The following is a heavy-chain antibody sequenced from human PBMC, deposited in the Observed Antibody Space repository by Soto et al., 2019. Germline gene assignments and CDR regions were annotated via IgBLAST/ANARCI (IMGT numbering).Heavy chain of an antibody. CDR1: GFTFSSYG. V-gene: IGHV3-30*18. Sequence: QVQLVESGGGVVQPGRSLRLSCAASGFTFSSYGMHWVRQAPGKGLEWVAVISYDGSNKYYADSVKGRFTISRDNSKNTLYLQMNSLRAEDTAVYYCAKIETGYCSSTSCLKNAFDIWGQGTMVTVS. D-gene: IGHD2-2*03. CDR2: ISYDGSNK. CDR3: AKIETGYCSSTSCLKNAFDI. J-gene: IGHJ3*02.